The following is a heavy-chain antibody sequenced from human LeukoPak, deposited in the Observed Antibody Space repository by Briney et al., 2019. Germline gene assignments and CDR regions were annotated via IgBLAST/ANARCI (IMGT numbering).Heavy chain of an antibody. J-gene: IGHJ3*02. Sequence: PSQTLSLTCAVSGGSISSGGYSWSWIRQPPGKGLEWIGYIYHSGSTYYNPSLKSRVTISVDRSKNQFSLKLSPVTAADTAVYYCARGDGDYGDAFDIWGQGTMVTVSS. CDR1: GGSISSGGYS. D-gene: IGHD4-17*01. V-gene: IGHV4-30-2*01. CDR2: IYHSGST. CDR3: ARGDGDYGDAFDI.